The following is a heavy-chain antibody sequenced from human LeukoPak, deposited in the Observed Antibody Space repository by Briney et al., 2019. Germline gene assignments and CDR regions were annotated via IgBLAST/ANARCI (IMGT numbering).Heavy chain of an antibody. D-gene: IGHD5-12*01. CDR2: ISGYNGNT. V-gene: IGHV1-18*01. Sequence: GASVKVSCKASGYVFTSYGISWVRQAPGQGLEWMGWISGYNGNTYYAQKFQGRVTMTTDKSTSTAYMELSSLRSEDTAVYYCARATIVATKTDYSYYMDVWGKGTTVTVSS. J-gene: IGHJ6*03. CDR1: GYVFTSYG. CDR3: ARATIVATKTDYSYYMDV.